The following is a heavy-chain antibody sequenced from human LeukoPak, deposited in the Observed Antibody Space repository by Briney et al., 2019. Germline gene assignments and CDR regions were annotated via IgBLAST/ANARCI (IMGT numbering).Heavy chain of an antibody. CDR2: IRSTGDT. J-gene: IGHJ5*02. D-gene: IGHD5-12*01. V-gene: IGHV3-48*01. Sequence: GGSLRLSCAASGFIFSQYSINWVRQAPGKGLEWVSHIRSTGDTFYADSVKGRFTISRDNARNSLYLQMNSLRAEGTAMYYCARDAGNSGYGCDLWGQGTLVTVSS. CDR1: GFIFSQYS. CDR3: ARDAGNSGYGCDL.